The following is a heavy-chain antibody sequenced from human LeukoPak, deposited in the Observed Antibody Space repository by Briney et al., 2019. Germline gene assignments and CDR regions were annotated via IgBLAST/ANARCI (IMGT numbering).Heavy chain of an antibody. Sequence: GGSLRLSCAASGFTFSSYAMHWVRQAPGKGLEWVAFISYDGSNKYYADSVKGRFTISRDNSKNTLYLQMNSLRTEDTAIYYCAKDGEWLGVNYFDYWGQGTLVTVSS. CDR1: GFTFSSYA. D-gene: IGHD6-19*01. J-gene: IGHJ4*02. CDR2: ISYDGSNK. V-gene: IGHV3-30*04. CDR3: AKDGEWLGVNYFDY.